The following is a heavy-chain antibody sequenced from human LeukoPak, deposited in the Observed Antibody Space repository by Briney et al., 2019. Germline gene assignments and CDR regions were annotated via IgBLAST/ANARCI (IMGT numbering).Heavy chain of an antibody. CDR1: GFPFDDYG. V-gene: IGHV3-20*04. D-gene: IGHD3-10*02. CDR3: ARGPCCGSMLGGFDY. Sequence: TGGSLRLSCAASGFPFDDYGMSWVRHAPGKGLEWVSGINWSGDSTDYADSVKGRFTISRDNARNPLYVQMNSLRAVDTATYYCARGPCCGSMLGGFDYWGQGTLVTVSS. J-gene: IGHJ4*02. CDR2: INWSGDST.